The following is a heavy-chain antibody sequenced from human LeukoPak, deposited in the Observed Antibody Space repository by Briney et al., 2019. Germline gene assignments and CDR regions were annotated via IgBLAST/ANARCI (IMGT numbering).Heavy chain of an antibody. D-gene: IGHD6-13*01. CDR3: ARDLGAADGLDY. CDR2: ISSGGSTI. CDR1: GFSFSEYY. V-gene: IGHV3-11*01. J-gene: IGHJ4*02. Sequence: GGSLRLSCAASGFSFSEYYMSWIRQAPGKGLEWVSYISSGGSTIYYADSVKGRFTISRDNAKNSLYLQTNSLRAEDTAVYYCARDLGAADGLDYWGQGTLVTVSS.